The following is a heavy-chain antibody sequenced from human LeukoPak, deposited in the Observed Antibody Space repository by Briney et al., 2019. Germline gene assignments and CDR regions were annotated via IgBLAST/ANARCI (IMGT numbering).Heavy chain of an antibody. J-gene: IGHJ4*02. CDR2: IYYSGAT. CDR3: ASRTYRV. V-gene: IGHV4-39*01. Sequence: PSETLSLTRTVSGGSISVSAYYWGWIRQPPGKGLEWIGSIYYSGATYYNPSLKSRVTVSVDTSKNQFSLKLRSVTAADTAVYYCASRTYRVWGQGTLVTVSS. D-gene: IGHD1-26*01. CDR1: GGSISVSAYY.